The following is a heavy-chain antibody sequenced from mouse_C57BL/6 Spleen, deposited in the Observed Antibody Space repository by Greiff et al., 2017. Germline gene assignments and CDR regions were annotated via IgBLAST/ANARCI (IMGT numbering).Heavy chain of an antibody. J-gene: IGHJ1*03. D-gene: IGHD2-1*01. CDR3: ARSYYGNWYFDV. V-gene: IGHV1-39*01. CDR2: INPNYGTT. CDR1: GYSFTDYN. Sequence: EVQLQESGPELVKPGASVKISCKASGYSFTDYNMNWVKQSNGKSLEWIGVINPNYGTTSYNQKFKGKATLTVDQSSSTAYMQRNSLTSEDSAVYYCARSYYGNWYFDVWGTGTTVTVSS.